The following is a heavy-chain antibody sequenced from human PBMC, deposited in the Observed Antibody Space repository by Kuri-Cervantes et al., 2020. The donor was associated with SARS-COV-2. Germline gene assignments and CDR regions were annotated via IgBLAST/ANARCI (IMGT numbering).Heavy chain of an antibody. V-gene: IGHV3-21*01. D-gene: IGHD2/OR15-2a*01. Sequence: ETLSLTCAASGFTFSGYSMNWIRQAPGKGLEWVASIDSSSYYIYHADSVKGRLTISRDNAKTSLYLQMNSLKPEDTAVYYCAKDLSGVSSSFFFDSWGQGTPVTVSS. CDR3: AKDLSGVSSSFFFDS. CDR2: IDSSSYYI. CDR1: GFTFSGYS. J-gene: IGHJ4*02.